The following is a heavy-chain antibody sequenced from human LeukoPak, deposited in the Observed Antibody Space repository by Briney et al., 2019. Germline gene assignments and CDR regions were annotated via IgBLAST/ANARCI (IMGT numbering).Heavy chain of an antibody. CDR1: GFTFSDYI. CDR2: IRRKGQSYTT. J-gene: IGHJ3*02. CDR3: SRDGGEGGNSAFDI. V-gene: IGHV3-72*01. Sequence: GGSLRLSCAASGFTFSDYILDWVRQAPGKGLEWVGRIRRKGQSYTTEYAASVKGRFTISRDDSRNSMYLHMNSLKTEDTAVYHCSRDGGEGGNSAFDIWGPGTMVAVSS. D-gene: IGHD3-16*01.